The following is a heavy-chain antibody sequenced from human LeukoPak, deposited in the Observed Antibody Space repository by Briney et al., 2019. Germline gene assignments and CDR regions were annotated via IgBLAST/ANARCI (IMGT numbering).Heavy chain of an antibody. J-gene: IGHJ4*02. CDR1: GFTFSSYA. CDR3: AKDVSSVVIPPPELF. CDR2: ISGSGFST. V-gene: IGHV3-23*01. Sequence: PGGSLRLSCAASGFTFSSYAMSWVRQAPGKGLEWVSAISGSGFSTYYADSVKGRFTISRDNSKNTLCLQMNSLRAEDTAVYYCAKDVSSVVIPPPELFWGQGTLVTVSS. D-gene: IGHD2-21*01.